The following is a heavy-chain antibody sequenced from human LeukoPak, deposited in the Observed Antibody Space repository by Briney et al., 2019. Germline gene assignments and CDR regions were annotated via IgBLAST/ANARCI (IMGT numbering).Heavy chain of an antibody. V-gene: IGHV3-30*02. D-gene: IGHD6-13*01. CDR2: ISYDGGNK. Sequence: RGSLRLSCAASGFPFSSYGMHWVRQAPGKGLEWVSFISYDGGNKYYADSVKGRFTISRDNSKNTLYLQMSSLSGDDTGMYFCAKDSSTPNYYYGLDVWGQGTTVTVSS. CDR3: AKDSSTPNYYYGLDV. J-gene: IGHJ6*02. CDR1: GFPFSSYG.